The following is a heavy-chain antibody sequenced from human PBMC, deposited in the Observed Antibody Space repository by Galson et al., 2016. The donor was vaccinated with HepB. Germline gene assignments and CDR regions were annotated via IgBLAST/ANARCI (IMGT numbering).Heavy chain of an antibody. CDR3: ARDWCDILTGSSAMDV. J-gene: IGHJ6*02. D-gene: IGHD3-9*01. CDR1: GGSISSGGYY. Sequence: TLSLTCTVSGGSISSGGYYWTWIRQHPEKGLEWIGYISYNENTHYNPSLKSRIAISVDASDHRFSLKMRSVTAADTAVYYCARDWCDILTGSSAMDVWGQGTTVIVSS. V-gene: IGHV4-31*03. CDR2: ISYNENT.